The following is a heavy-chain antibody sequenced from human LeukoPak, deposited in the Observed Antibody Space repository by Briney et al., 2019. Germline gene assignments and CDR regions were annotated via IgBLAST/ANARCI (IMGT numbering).Heavy chain of an antibody. CDR2: IYHSGRT. J-gene: IGHJ3*02. D-gene: IGHD2-15*01. Sequence: SETLSLTCAVSGYSISRGYYWGWIRQPPGKGLEWIGNIYHSGRTYYNPSLKSRVTISVDTSKNQFSLKLSSVTAADTAVYYCARILGAYCSGGSCPDAFDIWGQGTMVTVSS. V-gene: IGHV4-38-2*01. CDR3: ARILGAYCSGGSCPDAFDI. CDR1: GYSISRGYY.